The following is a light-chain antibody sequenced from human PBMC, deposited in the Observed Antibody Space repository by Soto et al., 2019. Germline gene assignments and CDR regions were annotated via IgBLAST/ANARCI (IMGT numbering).Light chain of an antibody. CDR1: SSNIGKSF. V-gene: IGLV1-47*01. J-gene: IGLJ3*02. CDR2: RNN. Sequence: QSVLTQPPSASGTPGQRVTISASGSSSNIGKSFVYWYQQFPGTAPKLLIYRNNQRPSGVPDRFSGSKSGTSASLAISGLRSEDEADYYCAAWDDNLSGWVFGGGTKVTVL. CDR3: AAWDDNLSGWV.